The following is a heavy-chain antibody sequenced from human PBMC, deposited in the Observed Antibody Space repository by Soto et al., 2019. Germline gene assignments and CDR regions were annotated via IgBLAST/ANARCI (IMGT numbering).Heavy chain of an antibody. V-gene: IGHV1-69*12. Sequence: QVQLVQSGAEVKKPGSSVKVSCKASGGTFSSYAISWVRQAPGQGLEWMGGIIPIFGTANYAQKFQGGVTITADESTSTAYMELSSLRSEDTAVYYCAGSCWYVVGYYYYYGMAVWGQGTTVTVSS. CDR1: GGTFSSYA. D-gene: IGHD6-13*01. CDR2: IIPIFGTA. J-gene: IGHJ6*02. CDR3: AGSCWYVVGYYYYYGMAV.